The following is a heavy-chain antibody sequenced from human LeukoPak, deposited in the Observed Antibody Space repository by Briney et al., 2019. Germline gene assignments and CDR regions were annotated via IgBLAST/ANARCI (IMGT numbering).Heavy chain of an antibody. V-gene: IGHV3-23*01. CDR1: GFTFSSYA. Sequence: GGSLRLSCAASGFTFSSYAMTWVRQDPGKGLEWVSGISGSGGSTYYADSVKGRFTISRDNSKNTLYLQMNSLRAEDTAVYYCAKGLGTSSWFFLFDYWGQGTLVTVSS. CDR2: ISGSGGST. CDR3: AKGLGTSSWFFLFDY. D-gene: IGHD6-13*01. J-gene: IGHJ4*02.